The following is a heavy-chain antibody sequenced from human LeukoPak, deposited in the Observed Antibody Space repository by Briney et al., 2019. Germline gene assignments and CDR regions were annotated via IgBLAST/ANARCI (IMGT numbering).Heavy chain of an antibody. J-gene: IGHJ4*02. CDR2: TYYSGST. V-gene: IGHV4-39*01. CDR1: GGSISSSSYY. CDR3: ARLAEGKTDY. Sequence: SETLSLTCTVSGGSISSSSYYWGWIRQPPGTGLEWIGSTYYSGSTYYNPSLKSRVTISVDTSKNQFSLKLSSVTAADTAVYYCARLAEGKTDYWGQGTLVTVSS.